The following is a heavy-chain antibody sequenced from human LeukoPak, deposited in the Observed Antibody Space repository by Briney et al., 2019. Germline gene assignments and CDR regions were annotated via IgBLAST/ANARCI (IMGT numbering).Heavy chain of an antibody. J-gene: IGHJ4*02. D-gene: IGHD5-18*01. CDR3: AKDRYSYAFEYSDS. CDR2: ISNDGSKK. V-gene: IGHV3-30*18. Sequence: GGSLRLSCAASGFTFSSYGMHWVRQAPGKGLDWVAVISNDGSKKYYADSVKGRFTISRDNSKNTLSLQVSSLRTEDTAVYYCAKDRYSYAFEYSDSWGQGTLVTVAP. CDR1: GFTFSSYG.